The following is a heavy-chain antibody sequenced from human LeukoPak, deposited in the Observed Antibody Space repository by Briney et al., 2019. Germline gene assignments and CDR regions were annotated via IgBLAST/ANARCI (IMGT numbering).Heavy chain of an antibody. CDR2: IYYSGST. Sequence: SETLSLTCTVSGGSISSGDYYGSWIRQSPGKGLEWIGYIYYSGSTYYNPSLKSRVTISVDTSKNQFSLKLSSVTAADTAVYYCAKVSDRDSSGYYWGFEYWGQGTLVTVSS. J-gene: IGHJ4*02. V-gene: IGHV4-30-4*01. CDR3: AKVSDRDSSGYYWGFEY. D-gene: IGHD3-22*01. CDR1: GGSISSGDYY.